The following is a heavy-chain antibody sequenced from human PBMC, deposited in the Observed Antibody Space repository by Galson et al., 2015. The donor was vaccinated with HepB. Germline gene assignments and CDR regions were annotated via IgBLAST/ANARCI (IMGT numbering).Heavy chain of an antibody. J-gene: IGHJ3*01. V-gene: IGHV3-48*03. CDR1: GFTFSSYE. CDR2: ISTRGSTI. Sequence: SLRLSCAASGFTFSSYEMNWVRQGPGKGLEWVSYISTRGSTIYYADSVKGRFTISRDNAKNSLYLQMNSLRAEDTAVYYCAREGYYDFWLDGFDLWGQGTMVTVSS. D-gene: IGHD3-3*01. CDR3: AREGYYDFWLDGFDL.